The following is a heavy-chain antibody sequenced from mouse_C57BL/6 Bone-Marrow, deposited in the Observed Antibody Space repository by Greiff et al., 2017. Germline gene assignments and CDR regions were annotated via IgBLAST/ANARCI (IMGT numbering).Heavy chain of an antibody. CDR1: GYSFTSYY. CDR3: AREEGYGSSPWFAY. CDR2: IYPGSGNT. J-gene: IGHJ3*01. D-gene: IGHD1-1*01. V-gene: IGHV1-66*01. Sequence: QVQLQQSGPELVKPGASVKISCKASGYSFTSYYIHWVKQRPGQGLEWIGWIYPGSGNTKYNEKFKGKATLTADTSSSTAYMQLSSLTSEDSAVYYCAREEGYGSSPWFAYGGQGTLVTVSA.